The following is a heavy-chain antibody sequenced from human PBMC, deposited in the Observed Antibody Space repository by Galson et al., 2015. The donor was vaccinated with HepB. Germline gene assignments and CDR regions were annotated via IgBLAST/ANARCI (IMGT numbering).Heavy chain of an antibody. D-gene: IGHD6-13*01. J-gene: IGHJ6*03. CDR2: IWYDGSNK. V-gene: IGHV3-33*01. Sequence: SLRLSCAASGFTFSSYGMHWVRQAPGKGLEWVAVIWYDGSNKYYAGSVKGRFTISRDNSKNTLYLQMNSLRAEDTAVYYCARDREGITAAGTCMDVWGKGTTVTVSS. CDR1: GFTFSSYG. CDR3: ARDREGITAAGTCMDV.